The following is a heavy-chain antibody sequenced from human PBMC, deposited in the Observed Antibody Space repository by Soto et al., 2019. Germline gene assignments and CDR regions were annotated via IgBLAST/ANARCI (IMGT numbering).Heavy chain of an antibody. CDR2: MNPNSGNT. D-gene: IGHD6-13*01. V-gene: IGHV1-8*01. Sequence: ASVKVSCKASGYTFTSYYINWVRQATGQGLEWMGWMNPNSGNTGYAQKFQGRVTMTRNTSISTAYMELSSLRSEDTAVYYCAHAAAGTATDAFDIWGQGTMVTVSS. J-gene: IGHJ3*02. CDR1: GYTFTSYY. CDR3: AHAAAGTATDAFDI.